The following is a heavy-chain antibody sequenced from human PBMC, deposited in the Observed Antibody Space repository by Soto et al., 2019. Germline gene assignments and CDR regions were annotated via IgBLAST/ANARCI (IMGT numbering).Heavy chain of an antibody. CDR3: ARGRGITFFGVVNRFAP. CDR2: INHSGST. D-gene: IGHD3-3*01. J-gene: IGHJ5*02. Sequence: SETLSLTCAVYGGSFSGYDWSWIRQPPGKGLEWIGEINHSGSTNYNPSLKSRVTISVDTSKNQFSLKLSSVTAADTAVYYCARGRGITFFGVVNRFAPSGQGTLVPVSS. V-gene: IGHV4-34*01. CDR1: GGSFSGYD.